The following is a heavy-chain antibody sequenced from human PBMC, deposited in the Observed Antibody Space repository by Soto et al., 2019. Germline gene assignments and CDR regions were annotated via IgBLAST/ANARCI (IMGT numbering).Heavy chain of an antibody. CDR1: GVSFSNYG. J-gene: IGHJ3*01. V-gene: IGHV3-33*03. CDR2: IFPYGSRT. Sequence: GGSLRLSCAASGVSFSNYGMHWVRQAPGKGLEWVAGIFPYGSRTHYADSVKGRFSVSRDKSQNILYLQMNSLRTEDTAVYFCAKDPNGDYVGGFEFGGQGTMVTVSS. CDR3: AKDPNGDYVGGFEF. D-gene: IGHD4-17*01.